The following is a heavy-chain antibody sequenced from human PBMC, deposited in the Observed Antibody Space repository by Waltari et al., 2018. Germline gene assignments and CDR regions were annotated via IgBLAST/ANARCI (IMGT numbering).Heavy chain of an antibody. D-gene: IGHD3-22*01. Sequence: QVQLQESGPGLVKPSETLSLTCAVSGYSISSGYYWGWIRQPPGKGLEWIGSIYHSGSTYYNPSLKSRVTISVDTSKNQFSLKLSSVTAADTAVYYCASTMIVVADDAFDIWGQGTMVTVSS. CDR3: ASTMIVVADDAFDI. CDR2: IYHSGST. J-gene: IGHJ3*02. CDR1: GYSISSGYY. V-gene: IGHV4-38-2*01.